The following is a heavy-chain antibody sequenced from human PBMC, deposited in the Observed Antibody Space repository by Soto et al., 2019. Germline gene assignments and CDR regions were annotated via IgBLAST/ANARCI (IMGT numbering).Heavy chain of an antibody. V-gene: IGHV1-18*01. Sequence: ASVKVSCKASGYTFTSSGISWVRQAPGQGLEWMGWISAYNGNTNYAQKLQGRVTMTTDTSTSTAYMELRSLRSDDTAVYYCARDLGYCISTSCPLEPLDYWGQGTLVPVSS. J-gene: IGHJ4*02. CDR3: ARDLGYCISTSCPLEPLDY. CDR1: GYTFTSSG. CDR2: ISAYNGNT. D-gene: IGHD2-2*01.